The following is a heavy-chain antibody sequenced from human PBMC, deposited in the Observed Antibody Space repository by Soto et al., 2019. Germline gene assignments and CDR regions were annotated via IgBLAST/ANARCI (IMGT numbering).Heavy chain of an antibody. D-gene: IGHD6-13*01. CDR1: GGSISSGDYY. CDR3: ARERPDGSRLDP. J-gene: IGHJ5*02. Sequence: XESGPGLVKPSQTLSLTCTVSGGSISSGDYYWSWIRQPPGKGLEWIGYIYYSGSTYYNPTLKSRVTISVDTSKHQFSLKLSSVTAADTAVYYCARERPDGSRLDPWGQGTLVTVSS. CDR2: IYYSGST. V-gene: IGHV4-30-4*01.